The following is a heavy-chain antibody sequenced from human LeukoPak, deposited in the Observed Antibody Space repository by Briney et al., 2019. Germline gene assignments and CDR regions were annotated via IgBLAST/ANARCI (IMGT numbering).Heavy chain of an antibody. V-gene: IGHV3-23*01. D-gene: IGHD3-10*01. Sequence: PGGSLRLSCVGSGFTFSTYAMNWVRQAPGRGPECVSSIGGTSGATYYADSVKGRFTISRDNSKYTLYLQMNSLRAEDTAVYYCAKGNYYGPFDYWGQGTLVTVSS. CDR2: IGGTSGAT. J-gene: IGHJ4*02. CDR3: AKGNYYGPFDY. CDR1: GFTFSTYA.